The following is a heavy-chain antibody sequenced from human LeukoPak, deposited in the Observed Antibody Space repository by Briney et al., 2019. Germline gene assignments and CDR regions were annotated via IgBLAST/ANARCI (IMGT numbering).Heavy chain of an antibody. D-gene: IGHD6-13*01. J-gene: IGHJ4*02. CDR3: AKDLYSSSWFDY. Sequence: GGSLRLSCASSGFTFSSYAMSWVRQAPGKGLEWVSAISGSGGSTYYADSVKGRFTISRDNSKNTLYLQMNSLRAEDTAVYYCAKDLYSSSWFDYWGQGTLVTVSS. CDR2: ISGSGGST. V-gene: IGHV3-23*01. CDR1: GFTFSSYA.